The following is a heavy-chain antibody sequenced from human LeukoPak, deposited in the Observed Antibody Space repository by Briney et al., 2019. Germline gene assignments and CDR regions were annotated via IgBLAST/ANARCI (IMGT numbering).Heavy chain of an antibody. J-gene: IGHJ4*02. CDR2: IYYSGGT. CDR3: TRHTRRDNWNDVIDY. D-gene: IGHD1-1*01. Sequence: KPSETLSLTCTVSGGSISNYYWSWIRQPPGKGLEWIGYIYYSGGTNYNPSLKSRVTMSVDTSKNQFSLRLSSVTAADTAVYYCTRHTRRDNWNDVIDYWGQGTLVTVSS. CDR1: GGSISNYY. V-gene: IGHV4-59*01.